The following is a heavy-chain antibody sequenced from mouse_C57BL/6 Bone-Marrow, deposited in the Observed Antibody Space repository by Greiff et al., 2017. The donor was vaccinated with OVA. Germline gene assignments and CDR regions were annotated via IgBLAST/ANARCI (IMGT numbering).Heavy chain of an antibody. Sequence: DVKLVEPGGGLVQPGGSLKLSCAASGFTFSDYGMAWVRQAPRKGPEWVAFISNLAYSIYYADTVTGRFTISRENAKNTLYMEMSSLRSEDTAMYYCARGGFGRGAMDYWGQGTSVTVSS. D-gene: IGHD4-1*01. CDR3: ARGGFGRGAMDY. J-gene: IGHJ4*01. CDR1: GFTFSDYG. CDR2: ISNLAYSI. V-gene: IGHV5-15*04.